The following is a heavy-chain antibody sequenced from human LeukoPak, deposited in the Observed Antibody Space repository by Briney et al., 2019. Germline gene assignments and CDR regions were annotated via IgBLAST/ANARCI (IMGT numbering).Heavy chain of an antibody. CDR3: ARTKDTIYGMDV. CDR1: GGSFSGYY. D-gene: IGHD5-18*01. CDR2: INHSGST. V-gene: IGHV4-34*01. Sequence: PSETLSLTCAVYGGSFSGYYWSWIRQPPGKGLEWIGEINHSGSTNYNPSLKSRVTISVDTSKNQFSLQLSSVTAADTAVYYCARTKDTIYGMDVWGQGTTVTVSS. J-gene: IGHJ6*02.